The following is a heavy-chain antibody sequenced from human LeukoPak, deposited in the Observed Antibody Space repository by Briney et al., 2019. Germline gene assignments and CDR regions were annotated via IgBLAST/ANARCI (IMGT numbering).Heavy chain of an antibody. Sequence: GGSLRLSCAASGFTFSSYAMSWVRQAPGKGLEWVADIKQDGSEKYYVDSVKGRFTISRDNAKNSLYLQMNSLRAEDTAVYYCAKGGVYYDILTGSWGQGTLVTVSS. CDR3: AKGGVYYDILTGS. V-gene: IGHV3-7*01. CDR2: IKQDGSEK. J-gene: IGHJ5*02. CDR1: GFTFSSYA. D-gene: IGHD3-9*01.